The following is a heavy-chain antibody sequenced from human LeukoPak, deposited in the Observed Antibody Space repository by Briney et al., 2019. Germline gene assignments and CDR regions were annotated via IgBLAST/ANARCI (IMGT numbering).Heavy chain of an antibody. Sequence: GGSLRLSCAASGFTFSSYSMNWVRQAPGKGLEWVSSISSSSSYIYYADSVKGRFTISRDNDKNSLYLQRNSMRAEDTAVYYCARSRAMDAFDIWGQGTMVTVSS. V-gene: IGHV3-21*01. CDR3: ARSRAMDAFDI. CDR2: ISSSSSYI. J-gene: IGHJ3*02. CDR1: GFTFSSYS.